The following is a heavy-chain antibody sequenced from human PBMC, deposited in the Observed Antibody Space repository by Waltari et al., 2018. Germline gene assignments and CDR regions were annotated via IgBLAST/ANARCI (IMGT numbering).Heavy chain of an antibody. CDR1: GFTFSGDV. Sequence: QVQLVVSGGGVVQPGGSLRVSCVGCGFTFSGDVTTGVRQDPGKGLELVAFIRYDGSNKYYADSVKGRFTISRDNSKNTLYLQMNSLRAEDTAVYYCAKDDMTTVRDAAFDYWGQGTLVTVSS. D-gene: IGHD4-4*01. V-gene: IGHV3-30*02. J-gene: IGHJ4*02. CDR3: AKDDMTTVRDAAFDY. CDR2: IRYDGSNK.